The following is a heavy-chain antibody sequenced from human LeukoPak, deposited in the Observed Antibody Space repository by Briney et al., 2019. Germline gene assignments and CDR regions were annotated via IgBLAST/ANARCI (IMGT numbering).Heavy chain of an antibody. J-gene: IGHJ5*02. CDR2: INPNSGGT. CDR3: ASLPSKPRDGGP. Sequence: ASVKVSCKASGYTFTGYYMHWVRQAPGKGLEWMGWINPNSGGTNYAQKVQGRVTMTRDTSISTAYMELSRLRSDDTAVYYCASLPSKPRDGGPWGQGTLVTVSS. CDR1: GYTFTGYY. V-gene: IGHV1-2*02.